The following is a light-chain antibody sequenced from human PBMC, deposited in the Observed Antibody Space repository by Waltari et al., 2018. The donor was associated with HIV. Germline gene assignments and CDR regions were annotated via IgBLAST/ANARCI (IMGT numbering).Light chain of an antibody. CDR1: GSNIGAGYD. Sequence: QSVLPQAPSVSGVPGPRVTISCPGTGSNIGAGYDVHWYQHLPETSPKLLIFGDTNRPSGVPARFSGSKSGTSASLAITGLQAEDEADYYCQSYDSRLSHVVFGGGTRLTVL. J-gene: IGLJ2*01. CDR3: QSYDSRLSHVV. CDR2: GDT. V-gene: IGLV1-40*01.